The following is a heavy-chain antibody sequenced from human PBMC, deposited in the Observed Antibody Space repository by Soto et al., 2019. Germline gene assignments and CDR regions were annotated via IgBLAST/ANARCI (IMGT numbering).Heavy chain of an antibody. D-gene: IGHD2-15*01. J-gene: IGHJ3*02. V-gene: IGHV1-46*03. CDR3: ARAPLARYSKALKDAFDI. CDR2: INPSGGST. Sequence: EASVKVSCKACGYTFTSYYMHWVRQAPGQGLEWMGIINPSGGSTSYAQKFQGRVTMTRDTSTSTVYMELSSLRSEDTAVYYCARAPLARYSKALKDAFDIWGQGTMVTVSS. CDR1: GYTFTSYY.